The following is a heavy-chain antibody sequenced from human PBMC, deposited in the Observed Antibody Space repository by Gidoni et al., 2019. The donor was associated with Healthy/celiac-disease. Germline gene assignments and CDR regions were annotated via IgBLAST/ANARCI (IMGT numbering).Heavy chain of an antibody. CDR3: AKDLVGVAVAGAAPGY. J-gene: IGHJ4*02. CDR1: GFTFSSYG. CDR2: ISSDGSNK. V-gene: IGHV3-30*18. D-gene: IGHD6-19*01. Sequence: QVQLVESGGGVVQPGRSLRLSCAASGFTFSSYGMHWVRQAPGKGLEWVAVISSDGSNKYYADSVKGRFTISRDNSKNTLYLQMNSLRAEDTAVYYCAKDLVGVAVAGAAPGYWGQGTLVTVSS.